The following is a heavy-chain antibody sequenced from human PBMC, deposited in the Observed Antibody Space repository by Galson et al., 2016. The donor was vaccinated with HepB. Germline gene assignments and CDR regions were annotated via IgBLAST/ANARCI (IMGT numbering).Heavy chain of an antibody. CDR3: ARDVQYRVDS. Sequence: SVKVSCKASGYTFTTSGISWVRQAPGQGLEWMGWISTHSGNTKYAQKFQGGLTLTTDSSTTTAYMELRSLRFDDTALYYCARDVQYRVDSWGQGTLVTVSS. CDR2: ISTHSGNT. CDR1: GYTFTTSG. J-gene: IGHJ4*02. D-gene: IGHD2/OR15-2a*01. V-gene: IGHV1-18*01.